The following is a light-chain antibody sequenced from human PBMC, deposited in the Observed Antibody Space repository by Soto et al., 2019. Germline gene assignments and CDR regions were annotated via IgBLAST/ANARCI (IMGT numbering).Light chain of an antibody. CDR1: TGAVTSAYF. CDR3: LLYYGGARV. V-gene: IGLV7-43*01. J-gene: IGLJ2*01. Sequence: QAVVTQEPSLTVSPGGTVTHTCASSTGAVTSAYFPNWFQQKPGQTPRPLIYSTSNKHSWTPARFSGSLLGGKAALTLSGVQPEDEAEYYCLLYYGGARVFGGGTKVTVL. CDR2: STS.